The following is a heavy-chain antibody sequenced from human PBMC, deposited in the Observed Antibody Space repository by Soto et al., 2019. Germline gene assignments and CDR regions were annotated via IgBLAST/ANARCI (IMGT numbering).Heavy chain of an antibody. CDR1: GGSISSGDYY. J-gene: IGHJ5*02. CDR3: ARLQPSYYDSLTGYYSNWFDP. V-gene: IGHV4-30-4*01. CDR2: IYYSGST. D-gene: IGHD3-9*01. Sequence: PSETLSLTCTVSGGSISSGDYYWSWIRQPPGKGLEWIGYIYYSGSTYYNPSLKSRVTISVDTSKNQFSLKLSSVTAADTAVYYCARLQPSYYDSLTGYYSNWFDPWGQGTLVTVSS.